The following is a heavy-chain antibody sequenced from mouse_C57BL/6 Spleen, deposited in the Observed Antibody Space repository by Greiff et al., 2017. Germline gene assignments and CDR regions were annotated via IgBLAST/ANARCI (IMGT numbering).Heavy chain of an antibody. D-gene: IGHD3-3*01. CDR2: IYPRSGNT. CDR3: ARSAGQGFDD. V-gene: IGHV1-81*01. CDR1: GYTFTSYG. Sequence: QVQLTQSGAELARPGASVKLSCKASGYTFTSYGISWVKQRTGQGLEWIGEIYPRSGNTYYNEKFKGKATLTADKSSSTAYMELRSLTSEDSAVYFCARSAGQGFDDWGQGTTLTVSS. J-gene: IGHJ2*01.